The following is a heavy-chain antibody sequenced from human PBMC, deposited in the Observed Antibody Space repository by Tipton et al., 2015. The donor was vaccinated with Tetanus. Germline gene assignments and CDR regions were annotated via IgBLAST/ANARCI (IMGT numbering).Heavy chain of an antibody. CDR3: ARDPYHSGYNAFDI. CDR1: GGSISSYY. D-gene: IGHD5-12*01. J-gene: IGHJ3*02. CDR2: IYTSGST. V-gene: IGHV4-4*07. Sequence: TLSLTCTVSGGSISSYYWSWIRQPAGKGLEWIGRIYTSGSTNYNPSLKGRVTMSVDTSKNQFSLKLSSVTAADTAVYYCARDPYHSGYNAFDIWGQGTMVTVSS.